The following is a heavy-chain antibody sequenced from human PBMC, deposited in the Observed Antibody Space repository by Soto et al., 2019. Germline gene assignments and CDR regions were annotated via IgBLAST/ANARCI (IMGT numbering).Heavy chain of an antibody. CDR3: ARGGEYCSSTSCYYYYYYGMDV. Sequence: SETLSLTCTVSGGSISSGDYYWSWIRQPPGKGLEWIGYSYYSGSTYYIPSLKSRVNISVDTSKNQFSLKLSSVTAADTAVYYCARGGEYCSSTSCYYYYYYGMDVWGQGTTVTVSS. D-gene: IGHD2-2*01. V-gene: IGHV4-30-4*01. CDR2: SYYSGST. CDR1: GGSISSGDYY. J-gene: IGHJ6*02.